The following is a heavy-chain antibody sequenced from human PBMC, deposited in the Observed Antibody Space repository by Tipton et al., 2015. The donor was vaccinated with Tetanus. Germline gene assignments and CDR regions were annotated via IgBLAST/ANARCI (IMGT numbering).Heavy chain of an antibody. Sequence: SLRLSCEGSGFSFSTFWMTWVRQAPGKGLEWVANIKQDGSEKYYVDSVKGRFTISRDNAKNSLYLQMNSLRAEDTAVYYCARIRTGHYTDFDCWGLGTLVTVSS. CDR1: GFSFSTFW. D-gene: IGHD4-11*01. CDR3: ARIRTGHYTDFDC. J-gene: IGHJ4*02. CDR2: IKQDGSEK. V-gene: IGHV3-7*01.